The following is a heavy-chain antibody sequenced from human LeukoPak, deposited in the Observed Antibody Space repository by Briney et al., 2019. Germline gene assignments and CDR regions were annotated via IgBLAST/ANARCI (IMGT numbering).Heavy chain of an antibody. Sequence: SETLSLTCSVSGGSISSYYWSWIRQPPGKGLEWIGYIYYSEATNYNPSLKSRVTISIDTSKNQFSLKLSSVTAADTAVYYCARRQELLRSNWYFDLWGRGTLVTVSS. J-gene: IGHJ2*01. D-gene: IGHD1-26*01. CDR2: IYYSEAT. CDR1: GGSISSYY. V-gene: IGHV4-59*08. CDR3: ARRQELLRSNWYFDL.